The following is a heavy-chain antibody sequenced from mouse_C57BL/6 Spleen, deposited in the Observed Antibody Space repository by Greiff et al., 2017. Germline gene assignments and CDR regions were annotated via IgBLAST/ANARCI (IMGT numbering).Heavy chain of an antibody. CDR3: ARKDLWGTNGLDY. CDR2: INPNNGGT. CDR1: GYTFTDYY. J-gene: IGHJ4*01. V-gene: IGHV1-26*01. Sequence: EVQLQESGPELVKPGASVKISCKASGYTFTDYYMNWVKQSHGKSLEWIGDINPNNGGTSYNQKFKCKATLTVDKSSSTAYMELRSLTSEDSAVYYCARKDLWGTNGLDYWGQGTSVTVSS. D-gene: IGHD1-1*02.